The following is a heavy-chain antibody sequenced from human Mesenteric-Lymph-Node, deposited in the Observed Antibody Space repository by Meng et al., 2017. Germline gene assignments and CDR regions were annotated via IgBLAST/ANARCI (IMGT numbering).Heavy chain of an antibody. CDR1: GYSISSGYY. D-gene: IGHD3-10*01. V-gene: IGHV4-38-2*02. CDR3: ARGRGFVTPSQYGMDV. Sequence: SETLSLTCTVSGYSISSGYYWGWIRQPPGKGLEWIGSIYHSGSTYYNPSLKSRVTISVDTSKNQFSLKLSSVTAADTAVYYCARGRGFVTPSQYGMDVWGQGTTVTVSS. J-gene: IGHJ6*02. CDR2: IYHSGST.